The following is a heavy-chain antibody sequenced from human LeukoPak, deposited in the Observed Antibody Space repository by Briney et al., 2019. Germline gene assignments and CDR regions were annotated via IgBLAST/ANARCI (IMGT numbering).Heavy chain of an antibody. D-gene: IGHD3-3*01. CDR3: ARVPGSAIFGEVTPSRPIDY. CDR2: IYYSGST. CDR1: GGSISSSSYY. Sequence: SETLSLTCTVSGGSISSSSYYWGWIRQPPGKGLEWIGSIYYSGSTYYNPSLKSRVTISVDTSKNQFSLKLSSVTAADTAVYYCARVPGSAIFGEVTPSRPIDYWGQGTLVTVSS. J-gene: IGHJ4*02. V-gene: IGHV4-39*01.